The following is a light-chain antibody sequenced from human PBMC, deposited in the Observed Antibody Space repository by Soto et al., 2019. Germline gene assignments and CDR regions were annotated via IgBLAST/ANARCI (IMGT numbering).Light chain of an antibody. CDR1: QSVGSS. V-gene: IGKV3D-15*01. CDR3: QQYNNWPPYT. Sequence: EIVMTQSPATLSVSPGERATVSCRASQSVGSSLAWYQQKPGQAPRLLIYGASTRASGIPARFTGSGSGTEFALTISRLQSEDFALYYCQQYNNWPPYTFGQGTNLDIK. J-gene: IGKJ2*01. CDR2: GAS.